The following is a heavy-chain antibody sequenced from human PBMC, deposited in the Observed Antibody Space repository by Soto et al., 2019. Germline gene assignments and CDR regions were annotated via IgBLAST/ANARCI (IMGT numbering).Heavy chain of an antibody. CDR2: IYYSGST. V-gene: IGHV4-59*08. J-gene: IGHJ5*02. CDR3: ARRFAGYWFDP. Sequence: PSETLSLTCTVSGGSISSYYWSWIRQPPGKGLEWIGYIYYSGSTNYNPSLKSRVTISVDTSENQFSLKLSSVTAADTAVYYCARRFAGYWFDPWGQGTLVTVSS. D-gene: IGHD3-3*01. CDR1: GGSISSYY.